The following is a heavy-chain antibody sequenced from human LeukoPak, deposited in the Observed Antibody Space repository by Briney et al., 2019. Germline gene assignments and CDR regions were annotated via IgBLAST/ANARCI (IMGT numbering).Heavy chain of an antibody. D-gene: IGHD3-10*01. Sequence: GGSLRLSCAASGFTFSSYAMSWVRQAPGKGLEWVSSISSSSSYKYYADSLKGRFTISRDNAKNSLYLQMNSLRAEDTAVYYCARDRGVRGGAVNWFDPWGQGTLVTVSS. CDR1: GFTFSSYA. CDR3: ARDRGVRGGAVNWFDP. V-gene: IGHV3-21*01. J-gene: IGHJ5*02. CDR2: ISSSSSYK.